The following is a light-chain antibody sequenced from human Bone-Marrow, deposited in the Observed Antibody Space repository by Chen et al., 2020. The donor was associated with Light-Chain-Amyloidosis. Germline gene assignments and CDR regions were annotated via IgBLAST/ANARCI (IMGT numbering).Light chain of an antibody. J-gene: IGLJ2*01. Sequence: SYALTHPHSESLSPGQTARITCSGDDLPTKYAYWYQQKPGQAPVLVIHRDTERPSGISERFSGSSSGTTATLTISGVQAEDEADYHCQSADSSGTYEVIFGGGTKLTVL. V-gene: IGLV3-25*03. CDR1: DLPTKY. CDR2: RDT. CDR3: QSADSSGTYEVI.